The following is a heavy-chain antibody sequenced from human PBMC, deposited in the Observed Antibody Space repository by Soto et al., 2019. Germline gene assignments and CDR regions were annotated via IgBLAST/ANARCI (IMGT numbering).Heavy chain of an antibody. CDR3: ARDGEYCGGDCYFDY. D-gene: IGHD2-21*02. V-gene: IGHV1-69*13. CDR2: IIPIFGTA. Sequence: SVKVSCKASGGTFSSCAISWVRQAPGQGLEWMGGIIPIFGTANYAQKFQGRVTITADESTSTAYMELSSLRSEDTAVYYCARDGEYCGGDCYFDYWGQGTLVTVSS. J-gene: IGHJ4*02. CDR1: GGTFSSCA.